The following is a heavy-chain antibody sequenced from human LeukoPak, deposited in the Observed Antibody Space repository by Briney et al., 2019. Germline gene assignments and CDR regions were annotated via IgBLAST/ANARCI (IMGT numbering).Heavy chain of an antibody. CDR1: GGTFSSYA. CDR2: IIPIFGTA. CDR3: AKQTNWGFQVPDF. V-gene: IGHV1-69*13. J-gene: IGHJ4*02. Sequence: ASVKVSCKASGGTFSSYAISWVRQAPGQGLEWMGGIIPIFGTANYAQKFQGRVTITADESTSTAYMELSSLRSEDTAVYYCAKQTNWGFQVPDFWGQGTLVTVSS. D-gene: IGHD7-27*01.